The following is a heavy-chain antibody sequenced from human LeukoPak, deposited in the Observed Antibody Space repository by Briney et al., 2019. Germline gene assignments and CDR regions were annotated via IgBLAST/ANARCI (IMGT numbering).Heavy chain of an antibody. CDR1: GDSVSSNSAA. D-gene: IGHD5-12*01. Sequence: SQTLSLTCAISGDSVSSNSAAWNWIRQSPSRGLEWLGGTYYRSKWYNDYAVSVKSRITINPDTSKNQFSLQLNSVTPEDTAVYYCARDVVGRGGYGPYFGLPLDYWDREPLVTVPS. CDR2: TYYRSKWYN. V-gene: IGHV6-1*01. J-gene: IGHJ4*02. CDR3: ARDVVGRGGYGPYFGLPLDY.